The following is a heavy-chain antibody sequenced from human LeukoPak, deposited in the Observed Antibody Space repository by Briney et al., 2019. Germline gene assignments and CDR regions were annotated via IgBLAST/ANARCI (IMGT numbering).Heavy chain of an antibody. CDR1: GVTFSSYA. Sequence: PGGSLRLSCAASGVTFSSYAMHWVRQAPGKGLEWGAVISYDGSNKYYADSVKGRFTISRDISKNTLYLEMNRLRVEDSAVYYCAREASNFLGGENYFDSWGQGTLVTVS. J-gene: IGHJ4*02. D-gene: IGHD4-11*01. CDR2: ISYDGSNK. V-gene: IGHV3-30-3*01. CDR3: AREASNFLGGENYFDS.